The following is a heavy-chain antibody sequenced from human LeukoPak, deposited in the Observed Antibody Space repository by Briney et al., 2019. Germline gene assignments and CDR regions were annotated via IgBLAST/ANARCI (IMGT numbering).Heavy chain of an antibody. V-gene: IGHV3-30*18. J-gene: IGHJ6*02. CDR3: AKDRGSSWSSPPPDYYYYYGMDV. CDR1: GFTFSSYG. CDR2: ISYDGSNK. Sequence: GGSLRLSCAASGFTFSSYGMRWVRQAPGKGLEWVAFISYDGSNKYYADSVKGRFTISRDNSKNTLYLQMNSLRAEDTAVYYCAKDRGSSWSSPPPDYYYYYGMDVWGQGTTVTVS. D-gene: IGHD6-13*01.